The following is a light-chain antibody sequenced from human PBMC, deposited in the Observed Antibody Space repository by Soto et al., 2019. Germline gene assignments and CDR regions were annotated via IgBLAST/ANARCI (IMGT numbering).Light chain of an antibody. CDR3: QKYGSSPLYT. CDR2: AAS. Sequence: EIVLTQSPATMSLSPGERATLSCRASQSVSSYLAWYQQKPGQAPRLLIYAASSRATGIPDRFSGSGSETDFTLTISRLEPEDSAVYYCQKYGSSPLYTFGQGTKLEIK. CDR1: QSVSSY. V-gene: IGKV3-20*01. J-gene: IGKJ2*01.